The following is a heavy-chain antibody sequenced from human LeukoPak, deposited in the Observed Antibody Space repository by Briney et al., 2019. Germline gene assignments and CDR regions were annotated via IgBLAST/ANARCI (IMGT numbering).Heavy chain of an antibody. V-gene: IGHV3-15*01. D-gene: IGHD5-18*01. J-gene: IGHJ4*02. CDR1: GCTFSNAW. CDR3: TTDKLWFSY. Sequence: GGSLRLSCAASGCTFSNAWMSWVRQAPGKGLEWVGRVTSKTDGGTTDYSAPVKGRFTISRDDSQNTLYLQMNSLRTECTAVYYCTTDKLWFSYWGQGTLVTVSS. CDR2: VTSKTDGGTT.